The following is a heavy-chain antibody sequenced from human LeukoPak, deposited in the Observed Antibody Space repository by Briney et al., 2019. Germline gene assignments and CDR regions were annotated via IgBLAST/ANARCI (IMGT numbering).Heavy chain of an antibody. CDR1: GFTFNTYN. D-gene: IGHD1-26*01. V-gene: IGHV3-21*01. J-gene: IGHJ6*03. CDR2: ITSSSSYI. CDR3: ARDPYSGNYGDYYYYYMDV. Sequence: GGSLRLSCVASGFTFNTYNMNWVRQAPGKGLEWVSSITSSSSYIYSADSVKGRFTISRDNAKSSLYLQMNSLRDEDTAVYYCARDPYSGNYGDYYYYYMDVWGKGTTVTISS.